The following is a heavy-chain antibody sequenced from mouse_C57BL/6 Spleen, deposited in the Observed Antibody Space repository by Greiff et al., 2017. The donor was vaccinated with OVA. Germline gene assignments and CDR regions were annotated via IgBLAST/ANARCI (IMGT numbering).Heavy chain of an antibody. J-gene: IGHJ2*01. CDR2: IHPNSGST. CDR3: ARWGGGDYGDY. V-gene: IGHV1-64*01. CDR1: GYTFTSYW. Sequence: VQLQQPGAELVKPGASVKLSCKASGYTFTSYWMHWVKQRPGQGLEWIGMIHPNSGSTNYNEKFKSKATLTVDKSSSTAYMQLSSLTSEDSAVYYCARWGGGDYGDYWGQGTTLTVSS.